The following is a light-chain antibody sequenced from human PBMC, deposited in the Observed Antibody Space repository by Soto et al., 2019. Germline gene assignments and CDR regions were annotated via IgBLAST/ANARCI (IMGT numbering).Light chain of an antibody. CDR2: DAS. CDR1: QSVNTY. CDR3: QQRSSWPRT. Sequence: EIVLTQSPATLSLSPGERATLSCRASQSVNTYLAWYQQKPGQAPRLLIYDASNRATGIPARFSGSGSGTDFTRTISSLEPEDLAVYYCQQRSSWPRTFGQGTRLEFK. V-gene: IGKV3-11*01. J-gene: IGKJ5*01.